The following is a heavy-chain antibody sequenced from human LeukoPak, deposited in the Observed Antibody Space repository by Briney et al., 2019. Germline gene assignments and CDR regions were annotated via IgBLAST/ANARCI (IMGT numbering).Heavy chain of an antibody. CDR1: GGSISSSSYY. V-gene: IGHV4-39*01. D-gene: IGHD3-22*01. J-gene: IGHJ3*02. CDR3: ARGNYYDSSGYYGVAFDI. CDR2: IYYSGST. Sequence: SETLSLTCTVSGGSISSSSYYWGWIRQPPGKGLEWIGSIYYSGSTYYNPSLKSRVTISVDTSKNQFSLKLSSVTAADTAVYYCARGNYYDSSGYYGVAFDIWGQGTMVTVSS.